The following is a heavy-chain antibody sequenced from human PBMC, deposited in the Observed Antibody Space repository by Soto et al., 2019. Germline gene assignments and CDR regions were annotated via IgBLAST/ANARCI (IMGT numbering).Heavy chain of an antibody. CDR1: GFTFSSYA. Sequence: PGGSLRLSCAASGFTFSSYAMSWVRQAPGKGLEWVSAISGSGGSTYYADSVKGRFTISRDNSKNTLYLQMNSLRAEDTAVYYCAKDLCSGGSCYWDLSGYYFDYWGQGTLVTVSS. V-gene: IGHV3-23*01. CDR2: ISGSGGST. J-gene: IGHJ4*02. CDR3: AKDLCSGGSCYWDLSGYYFDY. D-gene: IGHD2-15*01.